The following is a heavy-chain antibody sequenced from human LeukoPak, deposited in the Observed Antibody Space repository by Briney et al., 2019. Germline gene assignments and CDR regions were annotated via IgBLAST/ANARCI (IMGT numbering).Heavy chain of an antibody. CDR1: GFTFSSYA. J-gene: IGHJ4*02. D-gene: IGHD5-12*01. Sequence: PGGSLRLSCEVSGFTFSSYAMSWVRQAPGKGLEWVSGISGSGGTTYFADSVKGRFTISRDNSKNTLYLQMNSLRAEDTAVYYCARGPSGYHNTGGQGTLVTVSS. CDR2: ISGSGGTT. V-gene: IGHV3-23*01. CDR3: ARGPSGYHNT.